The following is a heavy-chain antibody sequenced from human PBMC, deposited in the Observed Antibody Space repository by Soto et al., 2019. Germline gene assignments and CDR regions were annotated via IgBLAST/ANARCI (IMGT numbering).Heavy chain of an antibody. CDR1: GFTFSSYG. V-gene: IGHV3-33*01. J-gene: IGHJ4*02. CDR2: IWYDGSDA. CDR3: ARPTGDYVAYLEY. Sequence: QVELVESGGGVVQPGRSLRLSCAASGFTFSSYGIHWVRQAPGKGLEWVAIIWYDGSDADYADSVKGRFTVSRDNSKNTAYLQMNSLRADDTAVYYCARPTGDYVAYLEYWGQGTLVAVSS. D-gene: IGHD4-17*01.